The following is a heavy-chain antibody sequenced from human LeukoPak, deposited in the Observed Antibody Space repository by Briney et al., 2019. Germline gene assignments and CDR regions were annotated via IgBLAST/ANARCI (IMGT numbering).Heavy chain of an antibody. CDR2: ISGSGGST. CDR3: AMESITMIVVANQFDY. CDR1: GFTFSSYA. Sequence: GGSLRLSCAASGFTFSSYAMSWVRQAPGKGLEWVSAISGSGGSTYYADSVKDRFTISRDNSKNTLYLQMNSLRAEDTAVYYCAMESITMIVVANQFDYWGQGTLVTVSS. V-gene: IGHV3-23*01. D-gene: IGHD3-22*01. J-gene: IGHJ4*02.